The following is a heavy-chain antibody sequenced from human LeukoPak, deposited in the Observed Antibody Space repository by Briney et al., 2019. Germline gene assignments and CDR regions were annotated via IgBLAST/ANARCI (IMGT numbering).Heavy chain of an antibody. Sequence: GGSLRLSCAASGYTFSTYAMHWVRQAPGKGLEWVAVISYDGSNKYYADSVKGRFTISRDNSKNTLYLQMNSLRAEDTAVYYCARDPESSSFFDYWGQGTLVTVSS. CDR1: GYTFSTYA. CDR2: ISYDGSNK. D-gene: IGHD6-6*01. J-gene: IGHJ4*02. CDR3: ARDPESSSFFDY. V-gene: IGHV3-30-3*01.